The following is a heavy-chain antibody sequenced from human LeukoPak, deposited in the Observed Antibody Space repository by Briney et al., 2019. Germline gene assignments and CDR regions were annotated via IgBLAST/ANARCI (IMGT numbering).Heavy chain of an antibody. J-gene: IGHJ4*02. Sequence: GGSLRLSCAPSGFTFWIYSMNWMPHSRGEGMQWFSSISISSGYIHYVDYVKGRFNISRDNAKNSLYLQMNSLRDEDTAVYYCARGEVHLGGQGTLVTVSS. V-gene: IGHV3-21*01. D-gene: IGHD1-1*01. CDR3: ARGEVHL. CDR2: ISISSGYI. CDR1: GFTFWIYS.